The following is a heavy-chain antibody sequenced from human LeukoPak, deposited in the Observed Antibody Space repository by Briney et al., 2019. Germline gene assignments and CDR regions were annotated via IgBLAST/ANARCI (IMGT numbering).Heavy chain of an antibody. Sequence: SETLSLTCTVSGGSIGSYYWSWIRQPAGKGLEWIGRIYTSGSTNYNPSLKSRVTMSVDTSKSQFSLKLSSVTAADTAVYYCARDLGTNTVVTAFDYWGQGTLVTVSS. V-gene: IGHV4-4*07. J-gene: IGHJ4*02. CDR1: GGSIGSYY. CDR2: IYTSGST. CDR3: ARDLGTNTVVTAFDY. D-gene: IGHD4-23*01.